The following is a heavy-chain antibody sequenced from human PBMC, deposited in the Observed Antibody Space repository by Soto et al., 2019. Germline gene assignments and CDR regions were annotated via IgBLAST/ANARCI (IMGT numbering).Heavy chain of an antibody. Sequence: QVQLGQSGAEVKKPGSSVKVSCKASGGTFSSYAISWVRQAPGQGLEWMGGIIPIFGTANYAQKFQGRVTITADESTSTAYMELSSLRSEDTAVYYCAKLLTPGIAAAGMPLNFDYWGQGTLVTVSS. D-gene: IGHD6-13*01. CDR1: GGTFSSYA. J-gene: IGHJ4*02. CDR3: AKLLTPGIAAAGMPLNFDY. V-gene: IGHV1-69*12. CDR2: IIPIFGTA.